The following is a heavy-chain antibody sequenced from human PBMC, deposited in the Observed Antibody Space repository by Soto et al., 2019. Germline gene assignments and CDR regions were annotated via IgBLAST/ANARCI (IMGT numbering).Heavy chain of an antibody. D-gene: IGHD3-16*01. Sequence: QVPLVQSGAEVKKPGASVKVSCKASGYTFTRYFIHWVRQAPGHGLEWMGWINPNSCGTNYAQKFMGRVTMTRDTSISTAYMALSRLRFDDTAVYYCAKVWGDTPSEEDYWGQGALITVSS. V-gene: IGHV1-2*02. CDR2: INPNSCGT. CDR1: GYTFTRYF. CDR3: AKVWGDTPSEEDY. J-gene: IGHJ4*02.